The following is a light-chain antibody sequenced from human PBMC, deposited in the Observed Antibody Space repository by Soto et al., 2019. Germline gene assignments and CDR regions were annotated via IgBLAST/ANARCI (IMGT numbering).Light chain of an antibody. V-gene: IGKV2-28*01. Sequence: EILMTQTPLFVTVTPGEPAPISCMASQSLLHSNGYNYLDWYLQKPGQSPQLLIYLGSNRATGIPARFSGSGSGTDFTLTISSLEPEDFAVYYCQQRNNWPLTFGGGTKVDI. CDR3: QQRNNWPLT. CDR1: QSLLHSNGYNY. J-gene: IGKJ4*02. CDR2: LGS.